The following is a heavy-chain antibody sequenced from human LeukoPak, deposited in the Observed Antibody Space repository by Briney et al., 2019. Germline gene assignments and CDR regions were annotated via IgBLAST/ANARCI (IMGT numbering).Heavy chain of an antibody. D-gene: IGHD3-10*01. Sequence: SETLSLTCTVSGGSISSGGYYWSWIRQHPGKGLEGIGYIYYSGSTDYNPSLKSRVTISVDTAKNQFSLKLSSVTAADTAVYYCATSYYYASGSLWNGMDVWGKGTTVIVSS. V-gene: IGHV4-61*08. J-gene: IGHJ6*04. CDR3: ATSYYYASGSLWNGMDV. CDR2: IYYSGST. CDR1: GGSISSGGYY.